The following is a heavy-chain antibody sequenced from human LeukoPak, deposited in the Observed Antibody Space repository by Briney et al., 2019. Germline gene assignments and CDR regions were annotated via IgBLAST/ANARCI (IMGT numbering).Heavy chain of an antibody. CDR2: IYYSGST. V-gene: IGHV4-39*07. Sequence: SETLSLTCTVSGGSISSSSYYWGWIRQPPGKGLGWIGSIYYSGSTYYNPSLKSRVTISVDTSKNQFSLKLSSVTAADTAVYYCARASPRERGALDSSSGGRGAFDYWGQGTLVTVSS. CDR1: GGSISSSSYY. D-gene: IGHD6-6*01. CDR3: ARASPRERGALDSSSGGRGAFDY. J-gene: IGHJ4*02.